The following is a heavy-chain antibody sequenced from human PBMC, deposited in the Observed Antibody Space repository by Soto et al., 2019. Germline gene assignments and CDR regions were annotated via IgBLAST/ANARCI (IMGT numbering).Heavy chain of an antibody. CDR2: IWYDGSNK. D-gene: IGHD6-13*01. Sequence: QVQLVESGGGVVQPGRSLRLSCAASGFTLSSYAMHWVRQTPGKGLEWVAIIWYDGSNKYYADSVKGRFTISRDNSKKXXYLQMNSLRAEETAVYYCARDRAAAGTTYYHGMDVWGQGTTVTVSS. CDR3: ARDRAAAGTTYYHGMDV. J-gene: IGHJ6*02. CDR1: GFTLSSYA. V-gene: IGHV3-33*01.